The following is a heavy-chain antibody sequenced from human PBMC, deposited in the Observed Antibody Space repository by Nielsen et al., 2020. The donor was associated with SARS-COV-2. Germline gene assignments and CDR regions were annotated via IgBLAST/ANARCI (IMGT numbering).Heavy chain of an antibody. J-gene: IGHJ6*02. V-gene: IGHV2-5*02. D-gene: IGHD6-13*01. CDR2: IYWDDDK. CDR3: ARITRIAAAGTGLYYYYGMDV. Sequence: SGPPLVNPTQTLMLTCAFAGSSLTTIGVGVCWNSHPPGKALEWLALIYWDDDKRYSPSLKTRLTISKDTSKNQVVLTMTNMDPVDTATYYCARITRIAAAGTGLYYYYGMDVWGQGTTVTVSS. CDR1: GSSLTTIGVG.